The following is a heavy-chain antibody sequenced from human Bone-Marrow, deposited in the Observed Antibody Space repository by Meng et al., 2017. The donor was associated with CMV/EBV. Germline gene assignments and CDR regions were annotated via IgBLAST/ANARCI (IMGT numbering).Heavy chain of an antibody. CDR3: AKDRNRDVVVVPAAIPGS. Sequence: GGSLRLSCAASGFTFSSYGMHWVRQAPGKGLEWVAFIRYDGSNKYYADSVKGRFTISRDNSKNTLYLQMNSLRAEDTAVYYCAKDRNRDVVVVPAAIPGSWGQGTLVTVSS. V-gene: IGHV3-30*02. CDR1: GFTFSSYG. J-gene: IGHJ4*02. D-gene: IGHD2-2*02. CDR2: IRYDGSNK.